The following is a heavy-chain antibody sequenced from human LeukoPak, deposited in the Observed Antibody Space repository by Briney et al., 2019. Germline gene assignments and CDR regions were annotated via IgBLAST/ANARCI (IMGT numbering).Heavy chain of an antibody. Sequence: SETLSLTCTVSGGSIRSSYYYWGWIRQPPGKGLEWIGSIYDSGSTYYNPSLKSRVTISVDTSRNQFSLKLSSVTAADTAVYYCASTYYDYAFDIWGQGTMVTVSS. CDR3: ASTYYDYAFDI. CDR1: GGSIRSSYYY. D-gene: IGHD3-22*01. V-gene: IGHV4-39*07. CDR2: IYDSGST. J-gene: IGHJ3*02.